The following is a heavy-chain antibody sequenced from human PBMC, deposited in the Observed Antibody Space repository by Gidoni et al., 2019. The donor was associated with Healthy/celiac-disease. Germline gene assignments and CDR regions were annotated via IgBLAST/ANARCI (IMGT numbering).Heavy chain of an antibody. CDR1: GLTFSSSG. Sequence: QVQLVDSGGGVVQPGRSLSLSCEASGLTFSSSGMRWVRQAPGKGREWVAVIWYDGSNKYYADAVKGRFTISRDNSKNTLYLQMNSLRAEDTAVYYCARAEQWLDGSDAFDIWGQGTMVTVSS. CDR2: IWYDGSNK. D-gene: IGHD6-19*01. V-gene: IGHV3-33*01. CDR3: ARAEQWLDGSDAFDI. J-gene: IGHJ3*02.